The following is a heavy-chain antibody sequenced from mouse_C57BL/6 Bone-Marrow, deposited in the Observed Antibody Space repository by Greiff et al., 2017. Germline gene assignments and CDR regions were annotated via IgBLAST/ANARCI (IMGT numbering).Heavy chain of an antibody. D-gene: IGHD1-1*01. V-gene: IGHV5-6*01. Sequence: EVKLMESGGDLVKPGGSLKLSCAASGFTFSSYGMSWVRQTPDKRLEWVATISSGGSYTYYTDRVKGRFTISRDNAKNTLYLQMSRLKSEDTAMDYCASGYGSSYVWFAYWVQGTLVTVSA. CDR1: GFTFSSYG. CDR2: ISSGGSYT. CDR3: ASGYGSSYVWFAY. J-gene: IGHJ3*01.